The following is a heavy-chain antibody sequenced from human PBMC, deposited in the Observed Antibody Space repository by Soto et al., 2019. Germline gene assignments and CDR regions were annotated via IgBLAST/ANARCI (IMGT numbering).Heavy chain of an antibody. Sequence: SETLSLTCAVSGCSMRSGDYSWSWIRQPAGKGLEWIGHVHKSGLTTYNPSLRSRVTLSLDPPKNQLSLKLTSVTAADTAVYYCARINGGSPDFWGQGTLVTVSS. CDR1: GCSMRSGDYS. J-gene: IGHJ4*02. V-gene: IGHV4-61*08. CDR3: ARINGGSPDF. CDR2: VHKSGLT. D-gene: IGHD2-15*01.